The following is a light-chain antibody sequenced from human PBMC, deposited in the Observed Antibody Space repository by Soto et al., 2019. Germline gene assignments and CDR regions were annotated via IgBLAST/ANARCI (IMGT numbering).Light chain of an antibody. CDR3: CSYAGDTTFFV. Sequence: QSVLTQPASMSGSPGQSITISCTGTSSDVGSYYPVSWFQQHPGKAPKLIIYEVNKRPSGVSDRFSGSKSGNTASLTISWLQAADEAEYYCCSYAGDTTFFVFGTGTKLTVL. V-gene: IGLV2-23*02. CDR1: SSDVGSYYP. J-gene: IGLJ1*01. CDR2: EVN.